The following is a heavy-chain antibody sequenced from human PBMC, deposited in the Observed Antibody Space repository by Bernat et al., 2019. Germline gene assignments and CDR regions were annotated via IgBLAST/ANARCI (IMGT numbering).Heavy chain of an antibody. CDR2: ISYDGSNK. CDR1: GYTFINYI. CDR3: ARDVRQGYSSGWYVNYYYYGMDV. J-gene: IGHJ6*02. V-gene: IGHV3-30-3*01. D-gene: IGHD6-19*01. Sequence: QVQLVESGGGVVQPGRSLRLSCAASGYTFINYIMHWVRQAPGKGLEWVALISYDGSNKYYADSVKGRFTISRDNSKNTLYLQMNSLRAEDTAVYYCARDVRQGYSSGWYVNYYYYGMDVWGQGTTVTVSS.